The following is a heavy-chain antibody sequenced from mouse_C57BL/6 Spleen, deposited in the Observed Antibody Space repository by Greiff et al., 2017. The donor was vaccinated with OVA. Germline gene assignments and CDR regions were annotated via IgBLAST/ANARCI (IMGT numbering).Heavy chain of an antibody. J-gene: IGHJ4*01. CDR3: ARGGDFMAMGD. Sequence: EVMLVESGGGLVKPGGSLKLSCAASGFTFSDYGMHWVRQAPEKGLEWVAYISSGSSTIYYADTVKGRFTISRDNAKNTLFLQMTSLRSEDTAMYYCARGGDFMAMGDWGQGASVTVAS. CDR1: GFTFSDYG. D-gene: IGHD1-2*01. V-gene: IGHV5-17*01. CDR2: ISSGSSTI.